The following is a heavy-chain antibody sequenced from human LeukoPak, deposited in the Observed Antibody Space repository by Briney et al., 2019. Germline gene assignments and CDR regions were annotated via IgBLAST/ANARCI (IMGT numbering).Heavy chain of an antibody. J-gene: IGHJ4*02. D-gene: IGHD3-22*01. Sequence: SETLSLTCTVSGGSISSSSYYWGWIRQPPGKGLEWIGSIYYSGSTYYNPSLKSRVTISVDTSKNQFSLKLSSVTAADTAVYYCARGLSGGYYNYWGQGTLVTVSS. CDR3: ARGLSGGYYNY. CDR2: IYYSGST. V-gene: IGHV4-39*07. CDR1: GGSISSSSYY.